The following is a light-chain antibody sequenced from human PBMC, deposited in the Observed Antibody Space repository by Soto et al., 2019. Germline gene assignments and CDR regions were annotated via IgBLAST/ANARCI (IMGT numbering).Light chain of an antibody. CDR2: EVS. CDR3: SSYTTSRAYV. J-gene: IGLJ1*01. CDR1: SSDVGAYNY. V-gene: IGLV2-14*01. Sequence: QSVRTQPGSVCGYPGQSIAISCTGTSSDVGAYNYVSWYQQQSGKAPKLMTHEVSNRPSGVSNRFSGSKSGNTASLTISGLQAEDEADYYCSSYTTSRAYVFGIGTKVTVL.